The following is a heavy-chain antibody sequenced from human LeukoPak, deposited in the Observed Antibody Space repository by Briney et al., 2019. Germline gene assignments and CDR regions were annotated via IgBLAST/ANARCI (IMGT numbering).Heavy chain of an antibody. CDR1: GYSISTGYY. D-gene: IGHD6-13*01. V-gene: IGHV4-38-2*02. CDR2: FYHSGST. J-gene: IGHJ4*02. Sequence: PSETLSLTCTVSGYSISTGYYWGWIRQPPGKGLEWVGTFYHSGSTYYNPSLKSRVTISVDTSKNQFSLKLSSVTAADTAVYYCAREGGYSSSWYSGGDYWGQGTLVTVSS. CDR3: AREGGYSSSWYSGGDY.